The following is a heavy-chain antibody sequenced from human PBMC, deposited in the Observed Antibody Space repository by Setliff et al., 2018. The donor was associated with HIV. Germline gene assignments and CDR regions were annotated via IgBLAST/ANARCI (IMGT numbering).Heavy chain of an antibody. CDR2: IYHSGST. Sequence: NPSETLSLTCTVSGGSINNYYWTWIRQPAGKGLEWIGRIYHSGSTYYNPSLKSRVTISVDTSKNQFSLKLSSVTAADTAVYYCARMCSGWYGYWGQGTVVTSPQ. CDR1: GGSINNYY. J-gene: IGHJ4*02. D-gene: IGHD6-19*01. CDR3: ARMCSGWYGY. V-gene: IGHV4-4*07.